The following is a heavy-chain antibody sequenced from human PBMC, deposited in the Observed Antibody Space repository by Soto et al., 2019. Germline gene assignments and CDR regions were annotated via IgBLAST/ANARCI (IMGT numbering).Heavy chain of an antibody. CDR3: ARDRRYCSSTSCYYGFAY. D-gene: IGHD2-2*01. CDR1: GYTLPSSA. V-gene: IGHV1-3*01. J-gene: IGHJ4*02. Sequence: GASVRVYCKACGYTLPSSAMHGLRHAPGQRLEWMGWINAGNGNTKYSQKFQGRVTITRDTSASTAYMELSSLRSEDTAVYYCARDRRYCSSTSCYYGFAYWGQGTLVTVS. CDR2: INAGNGNT.